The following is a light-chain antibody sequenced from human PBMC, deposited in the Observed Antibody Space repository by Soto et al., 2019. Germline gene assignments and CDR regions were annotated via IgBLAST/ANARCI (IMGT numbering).Light chain of an antibody. CDR2: EVS. CDR1: SSDIGAYNY. V-gene: IGLV2-8*01. J-gene: IGLJ2*01. CDR3: SSPAGSNNLI. Sequence: QSALTQPPSASGSPGQSVTISCTGTSSDIGAYNYVSWYQQHPGKAPKLMVYEVSKRPSGVPDRFSGSKSGNTASLTVSGLQADDEGDYYRSSPAGSNNLIFGGGTKLTVL.